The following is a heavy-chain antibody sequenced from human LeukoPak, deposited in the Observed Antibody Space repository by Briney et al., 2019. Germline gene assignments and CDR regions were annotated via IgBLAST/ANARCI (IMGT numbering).Heavy chain of an antibody. J-gene: IGHJ6*02. CDR1: GGSISGHY. V-gene: IGHV4-59*08. Sequence: SETLSLTCTVSGGSISGHYWSWIRQPPGKGLEWVGYIYYSGTTNYNPSLKSRLTISVDTSKNQFSLKLTSVTAADTAVYYCASHDARAVNYFYGMNVWGQGTTVTVSS. CDR3: ASHDARAVNYFYGMNV. D-gene: IGHD6-19*01. CDR2: IYYSGTT.